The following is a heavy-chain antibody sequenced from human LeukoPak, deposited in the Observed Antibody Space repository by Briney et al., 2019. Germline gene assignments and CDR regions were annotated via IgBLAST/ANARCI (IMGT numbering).Heavy chain of an antibody. CDR1: GGSFSGYY. J-gene: IGHJ4*02. Sequence: SETLSLTCAVYGGSFSGYYWSWIRQPPGKGLEWLGEINHSGSTNYNPSLKSRVTISVDTSKNQFSLKLSSVTAADTAVYYCARRHDILTGYYKGGRLFDYWGQGTLVTVSS. CDR2: INHSGST. V-gene: IGHV4-34*01. D-gene: IGHD3-9*01. CDR3: ARRHDILTGYYKGGRLFDY.